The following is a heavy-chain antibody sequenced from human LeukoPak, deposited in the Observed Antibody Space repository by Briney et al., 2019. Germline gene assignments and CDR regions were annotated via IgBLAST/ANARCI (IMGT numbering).Heavy chain of an antibody. CDR3: ARVHDDSSGYYFFYYYYYGMDV. CDR2: ISYDGSNK. CDR1: GFTFSSYA. V-gene: IGHV3-30-3*01. Sequence: GGSLRLSCAASGFTFSSYAMHWVRQAPGKGLEWVAVISYDGSNKYYADSVKGRFTISRDNSKNTLYLQMNSLRAEDTAVYYCARVHDDSSGYYFFYYYYYGMDVWGQGTTVTVSS. D-gene: IGHD3-22*01. J-gene: IGHJ6*02.